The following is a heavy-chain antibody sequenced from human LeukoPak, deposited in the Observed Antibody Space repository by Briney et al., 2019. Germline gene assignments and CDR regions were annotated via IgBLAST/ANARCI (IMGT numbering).Heavy chain of an antibody. CDR1: GFTFSSYW. J-gene: IGHJ5*01. CDR3: AREGAYGDYGWFDS. Sequence: GGSLRLSCAASGFTFSSYWMHWVRQVPGKGLVWVSRINGDGGSAGHADSVKGRFTISRDNAKNTLYLQMNSLRVEDTAVYFCAREGAYGDYGWFDSWGQGILVTVSS. CDR2: INGDGGSA. D-gene: IGHD4-17*01. V-gene: IGHV3-74*01.